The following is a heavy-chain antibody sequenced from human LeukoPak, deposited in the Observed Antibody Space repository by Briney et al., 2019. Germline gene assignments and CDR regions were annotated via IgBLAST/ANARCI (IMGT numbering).Heavy chain of an antibody. J-gene: IGHJ5*02. Sequence: ASVKVSCKASGYTFTGYYMHWVRQAPGQGLEWMGWINPNSGGTNYAQKFQGRVTMTRDTSISTAYMELSRLRSDDTAVYYCAREGGDYNVVLWFDPWGQGTLVTVSS. D-gene: IGHD4-17*01. CDR3: AREGGDYNVVLWFDP. V-gene: IGHV1-2*02. CDR1: GYTFTGYY. CDR2: INPNSGGT.